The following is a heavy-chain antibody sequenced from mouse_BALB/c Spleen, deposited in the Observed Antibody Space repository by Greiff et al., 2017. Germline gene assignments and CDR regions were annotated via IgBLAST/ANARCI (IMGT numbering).Heavy chain of an antibody. CDR1: GYTFSSYW. J-gene: IGHJ4*01. CDR3: ARCHYYGLYAMDY. V-gene: IGHV1-9*01. Sequence: VQVVESGAELMKPGASVKISCKATGYTFSSYWIEWVKQRPGHGLEWIGEILPGSGSTNYNEKFKGKATFTADTSSNTAYMQLSSLTSEDSAVYYCARCHYYGLYAMDYWGQGTSVTVSS. D-gene: IGHD1-2*01. CDR2: ILPGSGST.